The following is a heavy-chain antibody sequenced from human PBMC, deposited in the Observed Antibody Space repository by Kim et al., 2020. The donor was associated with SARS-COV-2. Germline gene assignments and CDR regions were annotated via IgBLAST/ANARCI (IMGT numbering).Heavy chain of an antibody. V-gene: IGHV3-33*01. J-gene: IGHJ4*02. CDR3: ARDYYGSGSSFDY. D-gene: IGHD3-10*01. CDR1: GFTFSSYG. CDR2: IWYDGSNK. Sequence: GGSLRLSCAASGFTFSSYGMHWVRQAPGKGLEWVAVIWYDGSNKYYADSVKGRFTISRDNSKNTLYLQMNSLRAEDTAVYYCARDYYGSGSSFDYWGQGTLVTVSS.